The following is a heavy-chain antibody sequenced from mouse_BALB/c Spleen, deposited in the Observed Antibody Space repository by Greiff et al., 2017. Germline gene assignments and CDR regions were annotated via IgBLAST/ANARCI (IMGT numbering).Heavy chain of an antibody. Sequence: EVQLQQSGPELVKPGASVKMSCKASGYTFTSYVMHWVKQKPGQGLEWIGYINPYNDGTKYNEKFKGKATLTSDKSSSTAYMELSSLTSEDSAVYYCARSYYRYDDYFDYWGQGTTLTVSS. D-gene: IGHD2-14*01. CDR2: INPYNDGT. CDR3: ARSYYRYDDYFDY. V-gene: IGHV1-14*01. CDR1: GYTFTSYV. J-gene: IGHJ2*01.